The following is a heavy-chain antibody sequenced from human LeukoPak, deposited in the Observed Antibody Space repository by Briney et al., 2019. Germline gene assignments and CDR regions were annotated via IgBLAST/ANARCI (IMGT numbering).Heavy chain of an antibody. CDR1: GYTFTSYG. J-gene: IGHJ4*02. V-gene: IGHV1-18*01. Sequence: ASVKVSCKASGYTFTSYGISWVRQAPGQGLEWMGWISAYNGNTNYAQKLQGRVTMTTDKSTSTAYMELRSLRSDDTAVYYCARDAQVAAAGLFDYWGQGTLVTVSS. CDR2: ISAYNGNT. CDR3: ARDAQVAAAGLFDY. D-gene: IGHD6-13*01.